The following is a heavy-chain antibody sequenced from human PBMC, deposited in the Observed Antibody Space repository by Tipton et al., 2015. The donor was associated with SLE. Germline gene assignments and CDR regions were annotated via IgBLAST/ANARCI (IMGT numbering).Heavy chain of an antibody. V-gene: IGHV4-34*01. CDR3: ARGVHILTGYSSWDAFDI. J-gene: IGHJ3*02. CDR2: INHSGST. CDR1: GGSFSSFY. Sequence: TLSLTCAVYGGSFSSFYWSWIRQPPGKGLEWIGEINHSGSTSYNPSLKSRVTISVDTSKHQVSLKLSSVTAADTAVYYCARGVHILTGYSSWDAFDIWGQGTMVSVSS. D-gene: IGHD3-9*01.